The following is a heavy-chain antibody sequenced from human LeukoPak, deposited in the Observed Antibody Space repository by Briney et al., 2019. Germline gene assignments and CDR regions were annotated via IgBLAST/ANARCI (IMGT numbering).Heavy chain of an antibody. J-gene: IGHJ4*02. CDR1: GFTFSSYE. CDR3: ARAGSYYRGTFDY. Sequence: GGSLRLSCAASGFTFSSYEMNWVRQAPRKGLEWVSYISSSGSTIYYADSVKGRFTISRDNAKNSLYLQMNSLRAEDTAVYYCARAGSYYRGTFDYWGQGTLVTVSS. V-gene: IGHV3-48*03. CDR2: ISSSGSTI. D-gene: IGHD3-10*01.